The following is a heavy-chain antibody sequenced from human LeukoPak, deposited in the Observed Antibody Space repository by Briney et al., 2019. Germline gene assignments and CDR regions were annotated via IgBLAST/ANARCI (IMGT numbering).Heavy chain of an antibody. D-gene: IGHD2/OR15-2a*01. V-gene: IGHV1-2*02. Sequence: ASVKVSCKASGYTFTDYYMHWVRQPPGQGREWMGWINPDSGGTNNAQKFQGRVTMTRDTSISTAYMELSRLRSDDTAVYYCARTFYDTLDSDAFDFWGQGTMVIVSS. J-gene: IGHJ3*01. CDR1: GYTFTDYY. CDR3: ARTFYDTLDSDAFDF. CDR2: INPDSGGT.